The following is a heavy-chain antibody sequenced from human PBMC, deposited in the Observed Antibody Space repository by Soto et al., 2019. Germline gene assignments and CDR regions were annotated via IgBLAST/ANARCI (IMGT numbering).Heavy chain of an antibody. CDR1: GGSISSGRYY. D-gene: IGHD3-16*01. Sequence: QVQLQESGPGLVKPSQTLSLTCTVSGGSISSGRYYWSWIRQHPGKGLEWIGYMYYSGSPYYKPSLKSRVTMSVDTSKNQFSLKLTSVTAADTAVYYCARTLRGSAYIASDTWGQGTLVTVSS. CDR3: ARTLRGSAYIASDT. CDR2: MYYSGSP. J-gene: IGHJ3*02. V-gene: IGHV4-31*03.